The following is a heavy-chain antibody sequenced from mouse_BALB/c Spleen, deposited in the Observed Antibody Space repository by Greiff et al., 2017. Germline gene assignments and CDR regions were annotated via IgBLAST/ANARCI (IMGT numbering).Heavy chain of an antibody. CDR2: ISSGSSTI. CDR3: ARSDIYDGYYDAMDY. V-gene: IGHV5-17*02. CDR1: GFTFSSFG. D-gene: IGHD2-3*01. Sequence: EVKVEESGGGLVQPGGSRKLSCAASGFTFSSFGMHWVRQAPEKGLEWVAYISSGSSTIYYADTVKGRFTISRDNPKNTLFLQMTSLRSEDTAMYYCARSDIYDGYYDAMDYWGQGTSVTVSS. J-gene: IGHJ4*01.